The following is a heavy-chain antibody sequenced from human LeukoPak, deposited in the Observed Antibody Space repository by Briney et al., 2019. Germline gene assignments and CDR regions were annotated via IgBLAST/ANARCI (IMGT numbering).Heavy chain of an antibody. Sequence: SQTLSLTCAISGDSVSSNSAACNWIRQSPSRGLEWLGRTYYRTKWYNDYAVSVKSRITINPDTSKNQFSLKLSSVTAADTAVYYCARVSGNKWFGELYYFDYWGQGTLVTVSS. CDR3: ARVSGNKWFGELYYFDY. CDR2: TYYRTKWYN. D-gene: IGHD3-10*01. V-gene: IGHV6-1*01. CDR1: GDSVSSNSAA. J-gene: IGHJ4*02.